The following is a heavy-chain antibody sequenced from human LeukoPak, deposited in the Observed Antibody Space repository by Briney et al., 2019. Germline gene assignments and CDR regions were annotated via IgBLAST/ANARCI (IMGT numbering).Heavy chain of an antibody. CDR2: INPSGGST. CDR1: GYTFTSYY. Sequence: ASVKVSCKASGYTFTSYYMHWVRQAPGQGLEWMGIINPSGGSTNYAQKFQGRVTMTRDTPISTAYMELSRLRSDDTAVYYCARDPWELLPLDYWGQGTLVTVSS. J-gene: IGHJ4*02. D-gene: IGHD1-26*01. CDR3: ARDPWELLPLDY. V-gene: IGHV1-2*02.